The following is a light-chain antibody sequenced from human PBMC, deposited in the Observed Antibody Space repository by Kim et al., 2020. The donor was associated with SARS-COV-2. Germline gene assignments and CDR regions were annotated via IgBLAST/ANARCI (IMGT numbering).Light chain of an antibody. CDR1: QSISNY. CDR3: QKYNITPRT. CDR2: TTS. J-gene: IGKJ1*01. V-gene: IGKV1-27*01. Sequence: SASLADKDTITCRASQSISNYLSWYQQKPGEMPKLLIYTTSTLQSGVPTRFSGSGSVTDFTLTISSLRPQDVSTYYCQKYNITPRTFGQGTKVDIK.